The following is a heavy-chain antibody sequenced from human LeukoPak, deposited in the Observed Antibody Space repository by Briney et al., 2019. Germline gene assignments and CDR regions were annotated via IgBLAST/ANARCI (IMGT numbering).Heavy chain of an antibody. J-gene: IGHJ4*02. CDR3: AREFWGSSWVFDY. D-gene: IGHD6-13*01. Sequence: SETLSLTCTVSGGSISSSSYYWGWIRQPPGKGLEWIGSIYYSGSTYYNPSLESRVSISVDTSKNQFSLKLTSVTAADTAVYYCAREFWGSSWVFDYWGQGTLVTVSS. CDR2: IYYSGST. CDR1: GGSISSSSYY. V-gene: IGHV4-39*02.